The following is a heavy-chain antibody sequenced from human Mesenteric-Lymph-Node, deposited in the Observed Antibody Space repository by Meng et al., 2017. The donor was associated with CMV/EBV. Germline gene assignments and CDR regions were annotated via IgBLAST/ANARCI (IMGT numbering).Heavy chain of an antibody. CDR3: ARDHPSYSASPHLY. J-gene: IGHJ4*02. V-gene: IGHV1-18*04. CDR2: INVYDGKT. Sequence: ASVKVSCKASGYSFTGYYIHWVRQARGQGLEWMGWINVYDGKTNYAQKFQGRVTMTTDTSTSTAHTELNTLRSDDTAIYYCARDHPSYSASPHLYWGQGTLVTVSS. CDR1: GYSFTGYY. D-gene: IGHD6-13*01.